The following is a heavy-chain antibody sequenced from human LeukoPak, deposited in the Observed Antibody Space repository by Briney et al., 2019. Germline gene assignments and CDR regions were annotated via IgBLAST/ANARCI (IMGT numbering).Heavy chain of an antibody. J-gene: IGHJ4*02. CDR3: ASSGSYRFDY. D-gene: IGHD1-26*01. Sequence: WFSHITASGIAIFYADSVKARFTISRDNAKNSLYLQMNSLRDEDTAVYYCASSGSYRFDYWGQGTLVTVSS. CDR2: ITASGIAI. V-gene: IGHV3-48*02.